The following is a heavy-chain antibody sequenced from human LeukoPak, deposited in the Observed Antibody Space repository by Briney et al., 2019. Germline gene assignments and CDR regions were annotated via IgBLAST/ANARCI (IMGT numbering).Heavy chain of an antibody. J-gene: IGHJ2*01. V-gene: IGHV3-23*01. CDR1: GFTFSSYA. Sequence: GGSLRLSCVASGFTFSSYAMSWVRQAPGKGLEWVSAISGSGGSTYYADSAKGRFTISRDNSKNTLYLQMNSLRAEDTAVYYCAKPRNMTTVVTPFLWYFDLWGRGTLVTVSS. CDR3: AKPRNMTTVVTPFLWYFDL. CDR2: ISGSGGST. D-gene: IGHD4-23*01.